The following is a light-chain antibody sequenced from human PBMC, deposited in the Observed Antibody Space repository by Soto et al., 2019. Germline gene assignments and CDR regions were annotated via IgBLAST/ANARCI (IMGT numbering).Light chain of an antibody. J-gene: IGKJ1*01. CDR3: QQYTSYYPT. CDR2: EAS. V-gene: IGKV1-5*03. CDR1: QSISGL. Sequence: DIQMTQSPSTLSASVGYRVTITCRARQSISGLLACYQQKPVKAPNLLIFEASIVESGVPSRFSGSVSGTVFTLTIDSLQPDDFATYYCQQYTSYYPTVGQGTKVEI.